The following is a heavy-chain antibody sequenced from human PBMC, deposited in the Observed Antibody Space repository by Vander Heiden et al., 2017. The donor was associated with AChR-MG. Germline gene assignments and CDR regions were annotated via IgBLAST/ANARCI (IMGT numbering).Heavy chain of an antibody. CDR3: ARDLDSSGWYKIYGMDV. J-gene: IGHJ6*02. CDR1: GGTFSSYA. D-gene: IGHD6-19*01. V-gene: IGHV1-69*04. CDR2: IIPIYGIA. Sequence: QVQLVQSGAEVKRPGSSVKVSCKASGGTFSSYAISWARQAHAQGLEWMGRIIPIYGIANYAQKFQGRVTITADKSTSTAYMELSSLKSEDTAVYYCARDLDSSGWYKIYGMDVWGQGTTVTVSS.